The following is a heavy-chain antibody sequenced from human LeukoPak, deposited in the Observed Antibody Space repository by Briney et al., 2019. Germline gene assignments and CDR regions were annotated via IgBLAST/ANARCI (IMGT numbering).Heavy chain of an antibody. D-gene: IGHD3-22*01. V-gene: IGHV4-59*01. J-gene: IGHJ1*01. CDR3: ARGDYYYDSSGYDIAEYFQH. CDR1: GGSISSYY. Sequence: SETPSLTCTVSGGSISSYYWSWIRQPPGKGLEWIGYIYYSGSTNYNPSLKSRVTISVDTSKNQFSLKLSSVTAADTAVYYCARGDYYYDSSGYDIAEYFQHWGQGTLVTVSS. CDR2: IYYSGST.